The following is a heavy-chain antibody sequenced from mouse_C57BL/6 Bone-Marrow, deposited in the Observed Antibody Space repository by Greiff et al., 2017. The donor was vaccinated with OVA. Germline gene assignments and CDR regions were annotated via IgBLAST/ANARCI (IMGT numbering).Heavy chain of an antibody. CDR1: GYTFTSYW. CDR2: IHPSDSDT. D-gene: IGHD4-1*01. Sequence: QVQLKQPGAELVKPGASVKVSCKASGYTFTSYWMHWVKQRPGQGLEWIGRIHPSDSDTNYNQKFKGKATLTVDKSSSTAYMQLSSLTSEDSAVYYCARGGFWEEYFDVWGTGTTVTVSS. J-gene: IGHJ1*03. CDR3: ARGGFWEEYFDV. V-gene: IGHV1-74*01.